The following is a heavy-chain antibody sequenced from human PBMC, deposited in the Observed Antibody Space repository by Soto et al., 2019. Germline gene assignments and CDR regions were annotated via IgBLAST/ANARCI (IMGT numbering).Heavy chain of an antibody. CDR2: INAGNGNT. CDR1: GYTFTSYA. V-gene: IGHV1-3*01. Sequence: VKVSCKASGYTFTSYAMHWVRQAPGQRLEWMGWINAGNGNTKYSQKFQGRVTITRDTSASTAYMELSSLRSEDTAVYYCARDPGQYYDFWSGYYRNYYGMDVWGQGTTVTVSS. CDR3: ARDPGQYYDFWSGYYRNYYGMDV. J-gene: IGHJ6*02. D-gene: IGHD3-3*01.